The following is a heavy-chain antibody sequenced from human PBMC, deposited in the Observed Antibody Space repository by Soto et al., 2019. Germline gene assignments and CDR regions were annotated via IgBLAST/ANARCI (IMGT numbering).Heavy chain of an antibody. CDR3: ARGTTILFYYFDY. CDR1: GGSISSGNYY. D-gene: IGHD1-1*01. CDR2: MYYRAIP. J-gene: IGHJ4*02. Sequence: SETLSLTCSVSGGSISSGNYYWSWLRQSPGKGLERIGYMYYRAIPYYNPSLKSRVTISVDASKNQFSLNMTSVTAADTTVYYCARGTTILFYYFDYWGQGSLVTVSS. V-gene: IGHV4-30-4*01.